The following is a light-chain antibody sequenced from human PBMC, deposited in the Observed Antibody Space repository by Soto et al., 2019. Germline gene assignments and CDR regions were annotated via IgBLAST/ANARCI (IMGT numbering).Light chain of an antibody. CDR1: QGISSY. V-gene: IGKV1-8*01. CDR2: AAP. J-gene: IGKJ1*01. Sequence: IQMTQSASSMSASVGHRVTLTCRASQGISSYLAWYQQKPVKAPKLLIYAAPTLQSGVPSRFSGSGSGTDFTLTISCLQSEDFATYYGQQYYSYPPWTFGQGTKVDIK. CDR3: QQYYSYPPWT.